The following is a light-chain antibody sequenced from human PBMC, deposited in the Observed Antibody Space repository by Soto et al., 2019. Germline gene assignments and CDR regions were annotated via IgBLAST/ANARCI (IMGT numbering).Light chain of an antibody. Sequence: SALTQPASVSGSPGQSTTISCTGTSGDVGVYNYVSWYQQRPGKAPKLMIYDVNNRPSGVSNRFSGSKSGNTASLTISGLQAEDEADYYCSSYTTSSTWVFGGGTKLTVL. V-gene: IGLV2-14*01. CDR1: SGDVGVYNY. CDR2: DVN. CDR3: SSYTTSSTWV. J-gene: IGLJ3*02.